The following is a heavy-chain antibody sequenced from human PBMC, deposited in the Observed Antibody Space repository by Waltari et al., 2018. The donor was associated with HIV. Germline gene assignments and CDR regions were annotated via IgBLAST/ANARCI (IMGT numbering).Heavy chain of an antibody. Sequence: QITLEESGPTLVKPTQTLTLTCTFSGFSLSTSGVGVGCLRQPPGKALEWLALIYWNGNKHYSPSLKSRVTITKETSKDQVVLKMTNMDPADTATYFCARRPGYCSGTRCYYSHWFDPWGQGTLVTVSS. CDR3: ARRPGYCSGTRCYYSHWFDP. J-gene: IGHJ5*02. CDR2: IYWNGNK. D-gene: IGHD2-2*03. CDR1: GFSLSTSGVG. V-gene: IGHV2-5*01.